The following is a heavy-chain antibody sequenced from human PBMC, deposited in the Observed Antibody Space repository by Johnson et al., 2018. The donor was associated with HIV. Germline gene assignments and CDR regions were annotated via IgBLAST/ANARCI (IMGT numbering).Heavy chain of an antibody. CDR1: GFTFSNAW. CDR3: AKEVVVIATGAFDI. V-gene: IGHV3-20*04. J-gene: IGHJ3*02. CDR2: INWNGGST. D-gene: IGHD2-21*01. Sequence: VQLVESGGGLVKPGGSLRLSCAASGFTFSNAWMSWVRQAPGKGLEWVSGINWNGGSTGYADSVKGRFTISRDNAKNSLYLQMNSLRAEDTALYYCAKEVVVIATGAFDIWGQGTMVTVSS.